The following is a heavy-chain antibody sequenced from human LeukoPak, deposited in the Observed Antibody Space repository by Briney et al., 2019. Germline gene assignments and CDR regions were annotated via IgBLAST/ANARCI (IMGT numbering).Heavy chain of an antibody. Sequence: PGGSLRLSCTPFEFTFYKHGMHWVRQAPGKGPEWVAIISSDGNRKYYAHSVEGRFTISRDNSENTLYLQMDSLRVDDTAVYYCARDRAWNYFDSWGQGTLVTVSS. J-gene: IGHJ4*02. V-gene: IGHV3-30*03. CDR2: ISSDGNRK. CDR1: EFTFYKHG. CDR3: ARDRAWNYFDS. D-gene: IGHD3-3*01.